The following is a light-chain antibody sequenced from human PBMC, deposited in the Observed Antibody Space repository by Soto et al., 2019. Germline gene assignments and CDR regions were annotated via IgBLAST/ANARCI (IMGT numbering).Light chain of an antibody. CDR3: QQYRGSLWT. V-gene: IGKV3-20*01. CDR2: GTS. Sequence: EIVLTQSPGTLSLSPGERATLSCRASQSVNSRYLAWYQQKPGQAPRLLIYGTSIRATGIPDRFSGSGSGTDFTLTISSLESEDFALFYCQQYRGSLWTCGQGTKVEIK. CDR1: QSVNSRY. J-gene: IGKJ1*01.